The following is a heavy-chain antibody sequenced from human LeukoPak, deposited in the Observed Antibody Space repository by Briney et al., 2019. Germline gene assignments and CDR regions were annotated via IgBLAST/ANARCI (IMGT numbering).Heavy chain of an antibody. Sequence: GGSLRLSCAASGFTVSSNYMSWVRQAPGKGLEWVSVIYSGGSTYYSDSMKGRFTISRDNSKNTLYLQMNSLRAKDTAVYYCARDGIAAGEYWGQGTLVTVSS. V-gene: IGHV3-66*02. D-gene: IGHD6-13*01. CDR3: ARDGIAAGEY. CDR1: GFTVSSNY. CDR2: IYSGGST. J-gene: IGHJ4*02.